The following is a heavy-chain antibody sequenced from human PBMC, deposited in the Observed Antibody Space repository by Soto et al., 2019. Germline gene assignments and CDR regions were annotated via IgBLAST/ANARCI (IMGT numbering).Heavy chain of an antibody. CDR3: AKRGSGGWFDP. CDR2: ISGTSDNT. CDR1: GFTFSSYA. V-gene: IGHV3-23*01. D-gene: IGHD2-15*01. J-gene: IGHJ5*02. Sequence: EVQLLESGGGLVQPGGSLRLSCAASGFTFSSYAMSWVRQAPGKGLEWISVISGTSDNTYYADTVKGRFTISRDNSKNTLYLQMNSLRAEDTAVYYCAKRGSGGWFDPWGHGTLVTVSS.